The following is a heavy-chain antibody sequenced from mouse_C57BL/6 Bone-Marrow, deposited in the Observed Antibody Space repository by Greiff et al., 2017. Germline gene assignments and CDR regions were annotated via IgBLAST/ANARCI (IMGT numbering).Heavy chain of an antibody. J-gene: IGHJ3*01. Sequence: QVQLQQPGAELVMPGASVKLSCKASGYTFTSYWMHWVKQRPGQGLEWIGEIDPSDSYTNDNQKFKGKSTLTVDKSSSTAYMQLSSLTSEDSAVYYCARGSGLPWFAYWGQGTLVTVSA. CDR1: GYTFTSYW. CDR2: IDPSDSYT. V-gene: IGHV1-69*01. D-gene: IGHD3-2*02. CDR3: ARGSGLPWFAY.